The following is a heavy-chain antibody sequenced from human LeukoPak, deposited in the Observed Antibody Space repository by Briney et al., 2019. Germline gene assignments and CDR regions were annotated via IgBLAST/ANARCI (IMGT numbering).Heavy chain of an antibody. Sequence: GRSLRLSCAASGFTFSSYGMHWVRQAPGKGLEWVAVISYDGSNKYYADSVKGRFTISRDNSENTLYLQMNSLRAEDTAVYYCARDSGEMATTYVFDYWGQGTLVTVSS. V-gene: IGHV3-30*03. CDR3: ARDSGEMATTYVFDY. J-gene: IGHJ4*02. CDR2: ISYDGSNK. D-gene: IGHD5-24*01. CDR1: GFTFSSYG.